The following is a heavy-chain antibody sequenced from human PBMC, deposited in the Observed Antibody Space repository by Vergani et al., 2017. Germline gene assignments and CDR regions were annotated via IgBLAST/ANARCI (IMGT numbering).Heavy chain of an antibody. J-gene: IGHJ4*02. V-gene: IGHV4-30-4*08. Sequence: QLQLQQSGPGLVKPSETLFLTCTVSADSISSGSYYWGWIRQPPGKSLEWIGSIYYSGLTYYNPSLKSRVTISVDTSKNQFSLKLSSVTAADTAVYYCARVPGYSSSWYDYWGQGTLVTVSS. CDR2: IYYSGLT. D-gene: IGHD6-13*01. CDR1: ADSISSGSYY. CDR3: ARVPGYSSSWYDY.